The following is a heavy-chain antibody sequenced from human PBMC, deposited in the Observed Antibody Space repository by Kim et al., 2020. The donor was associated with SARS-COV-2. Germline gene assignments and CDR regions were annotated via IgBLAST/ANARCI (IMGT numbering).Heavy chain of an antibody. V-gene: IGHV3-9*01. CDR3: AKRDRPLRYFDWFGGWDY. J-gene: IGHJ4*02. Sequence: GGSLRLSCAASGFTFGDYAMHWVRQAPGKGLEWVSGISWNSGSIGYADSVKGRFTISRDNAKNSLYLQMNSLRAEDTALYYCAKRDRPLRYFDWFGGWDYWGQGTLVTVSS. CDR2: ISWNSGSI. CDR1: GFTFGDYA. D-gene: IGHD3-9*01.